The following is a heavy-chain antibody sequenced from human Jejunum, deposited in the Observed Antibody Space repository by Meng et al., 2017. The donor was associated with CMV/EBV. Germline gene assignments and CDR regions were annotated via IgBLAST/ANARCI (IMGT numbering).Heavy chain of an antibody. V-gene: IGHV3-21*06. J-gene: IGHJ4*02. Sequence: GFSFSGYTMQWVRQAPGKGLEWLSAISSGSNNIYYAHSVRGRFTISRDNAKNSVYLQINSLGVEDTAVYYCATGISIFGGTFRDYWGQGTLVTVSS. CDR1: GFSFSGYT. CDR3: ATGISIFGGTFRDY. CDR2: ISSGSNNI. D-gene: IGHD3-3*01.